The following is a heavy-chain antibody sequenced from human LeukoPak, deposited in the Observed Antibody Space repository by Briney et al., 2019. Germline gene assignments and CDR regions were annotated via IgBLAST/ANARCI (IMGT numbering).Heavy chain of an antibody. Sequence: PSETLSLTCAVYGGSFSGYYWSWIRQPPGKGLEWIGEINHSGSTNYNPSLKSRVTISVDTSKNQFSLKLSSVTAADTAVYYCASGYSGMYYYYYGMDVWGQGTTVTVSS. CDR3: ASGYSGMYYYYYGMDV. V-gene: IGHV4-34*01. D-gene: IGHD5-12*01. J-gene: IGHJ6*02. CDR1: GGSFSGYY. CDR2: INHSGST.